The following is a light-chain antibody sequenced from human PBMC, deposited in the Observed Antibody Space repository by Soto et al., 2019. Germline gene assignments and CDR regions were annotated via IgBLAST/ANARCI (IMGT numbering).Light chain of an antibody. Sequence: DILMTQSPDSLAVSLGERATINCKSSQSVLYSSNNKNYLAWYQQKPGQPPKLLIYWASTREAGVPDRFSGSGSGTDFTLTISSLQAEDVAVYYCQQYYSTPGTFGPGTKVDIK. CDR3: QQYYSTPGT. CDR1: QSVLYSSNNKNY. CDR2: WAS. J-gene: IGKJ3*01. V-gene: IGKV4-1*01.